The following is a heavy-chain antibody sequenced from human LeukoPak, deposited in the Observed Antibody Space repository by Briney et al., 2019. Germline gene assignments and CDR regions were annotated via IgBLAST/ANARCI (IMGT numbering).Heavy chain of an antibody. CDR1: GFTFSTYA. CDR2: ISISGGST. D-gene: IGHD3-10*01. CDR3: AKDRDLLFAHCWFDL. J-gene: IGHJ5*02. V-gene: IGHV3-23*01. Sequence: GGSLRLSCAASGFTFSTYAMSWVRQAPGKGLEWVSGISISGGSTYYADSVKGRFTISRDNSKNTLYLQMDRLRAEDTAVYYCAKDRDLLFAHCWFDLWGQGTLVTVSS.